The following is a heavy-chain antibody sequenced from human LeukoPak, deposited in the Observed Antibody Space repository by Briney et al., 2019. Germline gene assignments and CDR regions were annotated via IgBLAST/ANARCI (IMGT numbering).Heavy chain of an antibody. Sequence: GGSLTLSCGASGFIFSRHWMSWVRQAPGKGPEWVANIKQDGSERYYVGSVKGRFTISRDNAKNLLYLQMNSLRAEDTALYYCARDGGHSTDFDYWGQGTLVTVSS. J-gene: IGHJ4*02. D-gene: IGHD2/OR15-2a*01. V-gene: IGHV3-7*01. CDR2: IKQDGSER. CDR1: GFIFSRHW. CDR3: ARDGGHSTDFDY.